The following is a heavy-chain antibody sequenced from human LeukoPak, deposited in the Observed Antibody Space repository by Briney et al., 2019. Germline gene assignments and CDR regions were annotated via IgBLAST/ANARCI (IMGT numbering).Heavy chain of an antibody. CDR3: ARTKYYDFWSGYYTRDNWFDP. V-gene: IGHV1-69*13. D-gene: IGHD3-3*01. J-gene: IGHJ5*02. Sequence: SVKVSCKASGGTFSSYAISWVRQAPGQGLEWMGGIIPIFGTANYAQKFQGRVTITADESTSTAYMELSSLRSEDTAVYYCARTKYYDFWSGYYTRDNWFDPWGQGTLVTVSS. CDR2: IIPIFGTA. CDR1: GGTFSSYA.